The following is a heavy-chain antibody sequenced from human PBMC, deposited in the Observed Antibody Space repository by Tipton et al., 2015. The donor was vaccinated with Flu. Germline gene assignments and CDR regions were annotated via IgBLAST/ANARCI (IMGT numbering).Heavy chain of an antibody. CDR3: ARRDSRSSWYGDAFDI. Sequence: LRLSCAVSGYSISSGYYWGWIRQPPGKGLEWIGSIYHSGSTYYNPSLKSRVTISVDTFKNQFSLKLSSVTAADTAVYYCARRDSRSSWYGDAFDIWGQGTMVTVSS. CDR2: IYHSGST. D-gene: IGHD6-13*01. V-gene: IGHV4-38-2*01. J-gene: IGHJ3*02. CDR1: GYSISSGYY.